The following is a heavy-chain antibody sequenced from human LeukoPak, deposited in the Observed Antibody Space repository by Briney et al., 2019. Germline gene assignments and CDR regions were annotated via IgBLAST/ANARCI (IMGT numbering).Heavy chain of an antibody. CDR2: IKQDGSEK. D-gene: IGHD7-27*01. CDR3: ARSAGLGYYFDY. V-gene: IGHV3-7*01. CDR1: GFTFSSYG. Sequence: GESLRLSCAASGFTFSSYGMHWVRQAPRKGLEWVANIKQDGSEKYYVDSVKGRFTISRDNAKNSLYLQMNSLRAEDTAVYYCARSAGLGYYFDYWGQGTLVTVSS. J-gene: IGHJ4*02.